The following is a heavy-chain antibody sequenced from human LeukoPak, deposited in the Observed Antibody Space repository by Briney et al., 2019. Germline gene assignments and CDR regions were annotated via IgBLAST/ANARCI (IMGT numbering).Heavy chain of an antibody. CDR1: GFTFSTYT. D-gene: IGHD2/OR15-2a*01. V-gene: IGHV3-30-3*01. CDR2: ISYDGSNK. CDR3: TTELSSILDKFN. J-gene: IGHJ4*02. Sequence: GGSLRLSCAASGFTFSTYTLHWVRQAPGKGLEWVAVISYDGSNKYYADSVKGRFTISRDDSQNTLYLQMNSLKTEDTAVYYCTTELSSILDKFNWGQGTLVTVSS.